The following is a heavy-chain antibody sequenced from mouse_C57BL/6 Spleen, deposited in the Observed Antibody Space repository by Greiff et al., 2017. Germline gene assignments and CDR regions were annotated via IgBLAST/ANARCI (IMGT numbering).Heavy chain of an antibody. CDR1: GFTFSSYA. CDR3: ARDGPLTWFAY. Sequence: EVQLVESGGGLVKPGGSLKLSCAASGFTFSSYAMSWVRQTPEKRLEWVATISDGGSYTYYPDNVKGRFTISRDNAKNNLYLHMSHLKSEDTAMYYCARDGPLTWFAYWGQGTLVTVSA. CDR2: ISDGGSYT. V-gene: IGHV5-4*01. D-gene: IGHD6-1*01. J-gene: IGHJ3*01.